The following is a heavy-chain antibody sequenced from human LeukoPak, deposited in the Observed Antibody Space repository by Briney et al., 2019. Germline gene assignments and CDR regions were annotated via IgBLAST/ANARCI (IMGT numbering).Heavy chain of an antibody. D-gene: IGHD6-13*01. Sequence: GGSLRLSCAASGFTFSSYDMHWVRQATGKGLEWVSAIGTAGDTYYPGSVKGRFTISRDNSKNTLYLQMNSLRAEDTAVYYCAKMWGEDEAEAAESPTDAGYYGMDVWGQGTTVTVSS. CDR1: GFTFSSYD. CDR2: IGTAGDT. CDR3: AKMWGEDEAEAAESPTDAGYYGMDV. V-gene: IGHV3-13*01. J-gene: IGHJ6*02.